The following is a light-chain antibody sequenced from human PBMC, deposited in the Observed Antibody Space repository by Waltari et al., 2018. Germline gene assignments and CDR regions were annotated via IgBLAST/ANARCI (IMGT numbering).Light chain of an antibody. J-gene: IGKJ1*01. V-gene: IGKV4-1*01. Sequence: DIVMTQSPDSLAVSLGERAPITSKSSQSVLSSSNNKNYLAWYQQKPGQPPKLLIYWASTRESGVPDRFSGSGSGTDFTLTISSLQAEDVAVYYCQQYYSTLWTFGQGTKVEIK. CDR3: QQYYSTLWT. CDR1: QSVLSSSNNKNY. CDR2: WAS.